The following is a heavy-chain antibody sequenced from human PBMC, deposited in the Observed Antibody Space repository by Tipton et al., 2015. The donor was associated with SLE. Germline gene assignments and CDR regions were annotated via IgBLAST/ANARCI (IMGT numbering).Heavy chain of an antibody. Sequence: SLRLSCAASGFTFSSYSMSWVRQAPGKGLEWVSSISSSSSYIYHADSVKGRFTISRDNAKNSLYLQMNSLRAEDTAVYYCARSYYDSSGYSTFDYWGQGTLVTVSS. CDR1: GFTFSSYS. V-gene: IGHV3-21*03. J-gene: IGHJ4*02. CDR3: ARSYYDSSGYSTFDY. D-gene: IGHD3-22*01. CDR2: ISSSSSYI.